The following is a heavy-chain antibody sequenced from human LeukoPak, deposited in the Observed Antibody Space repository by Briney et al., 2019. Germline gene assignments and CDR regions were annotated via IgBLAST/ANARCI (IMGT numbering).Heavy chain of an antibody. CDR3: ARGGLGFDY. CDR2: IYYSGST. D-gene: IGHD5-12*01. J-gene: IGHJ4*02. CDR1: GGSISSSSYY. Sequence: SETQSLTCTVSGGSISSSSYYWGWIRQPPGKGLEWIGSIYYSGSTYYNPSLKSRVTISVDTSKNQFSLKLSSVTAADTAVYYCARGGLGFDYWGQGTLVTVSS. V-gene: IGHV4-39*07.